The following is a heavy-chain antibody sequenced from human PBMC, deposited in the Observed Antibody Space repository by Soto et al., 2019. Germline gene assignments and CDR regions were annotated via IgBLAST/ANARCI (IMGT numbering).Heavy chain of an antibody. CDR3: ARDYGSGMDY. CDR1: GFTFSSYG. CDR2: IWYDGSDK. J-gene: IGHJ4*02. Sequence: QVQLVQSGGGVVQPGRSLRLSCAAPGFTFSSYGMHWVRQAPDKGLEWVAIIWYDGSDKYYADSVMGRFTISRDNSKNTLYLQMNSLRVEDTAVYYCARDYGSGMDYWGQGTLVTVSS. V-gene: IGHV3-33*01. D-gene: IGHD3-10*01.